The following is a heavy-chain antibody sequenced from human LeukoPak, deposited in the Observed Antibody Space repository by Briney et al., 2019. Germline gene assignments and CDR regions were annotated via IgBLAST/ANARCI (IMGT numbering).Heavy chain of an antibody. Sequence: PSETLSLTCTVSGGSIGSNYWSWIRQPPGKGLEYIGYIYYTGGTNYNPSLKSRVTISVDTSKKQFFLKLTSVTAADTAVYFCAKYGNSGWVIDNWGQGTLVTVSS. CDR1: GGSIGSNY. D-gene: IGHD6-19*01. CDR2: IYYTGGT. J-gene: IGHJ4*02. V-gene: IGHV4-59*08. CDR3: AKYGNSGWVIDN.